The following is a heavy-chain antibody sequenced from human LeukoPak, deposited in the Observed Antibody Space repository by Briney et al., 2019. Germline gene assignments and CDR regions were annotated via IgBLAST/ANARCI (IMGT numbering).Heavy chain of an antibody. J-gene: IGHJ4*02. D-gene: IGHD5-12*01. V-gene: IGHV4-38-2*02. CDR2: IYHSGST. CDR1: GYSISSGYY. Sequence: PSETLSLTCTVSGYSISSGYYWGWIRQPPGKGLEWIGSIYHSGSTYYNPSLKSRVTISVDTSKNQFSLKLSSVTAADTAVYYCASGQIVATMDYWGQGTLVTVSS. CDR3: ASGQIVATMDY.